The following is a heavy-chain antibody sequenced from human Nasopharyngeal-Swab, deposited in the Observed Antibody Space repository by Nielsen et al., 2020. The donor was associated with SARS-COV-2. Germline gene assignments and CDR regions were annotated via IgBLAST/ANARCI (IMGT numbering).Heavy chain of an antibody. CDR1: GFTFSNAW. D-gene: IGHD3-22*01. Sequence: GAPLKISCAASGFTFSNAWMSWDRQAPGKGLEWVCRIKSKTDGGLTDYAAPVKGRFTNSRDDSKNTLYLQMNSLKTEDTAVYYCNTDPRTPPNYYDSSGYYFRYYYYYYGMDVWGQGTTVTVSS. CDR2: IKSKTDGGLT. J-gene: IGHJ6*02. CDR3: NTDPRTPPNYYDSSGYYFRYYYYYYGMDV. V-gene: IGHV3-15*01.